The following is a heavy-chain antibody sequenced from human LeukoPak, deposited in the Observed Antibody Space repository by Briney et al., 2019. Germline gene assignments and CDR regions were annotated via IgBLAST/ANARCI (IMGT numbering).Heavy chain of an antibody. V-gene: IGHV1-8*01. D-gene: IGHD2-2*02. J-gene: IGHJ3*02. CDR1: GYTFTSYD. CDR3: ARMGLKYQLLYPDDAFDI. CDR2: MNLNSGNT. Sequence: ASVTVSCTASGYTFTSYDINWVRQATGQGLEWMGWMNLNSGNTGYAQKFQGRVTMTRNTSISTAYMELSSLRSEDTAVYYCARMGLKYQLLYPDDAFDIWGQGTMVTVSS.